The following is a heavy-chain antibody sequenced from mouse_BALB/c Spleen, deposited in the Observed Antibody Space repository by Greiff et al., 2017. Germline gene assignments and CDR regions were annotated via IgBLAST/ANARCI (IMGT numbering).Heavy chain of an antibody. V-gene: IGHV1-55*01. CDR3: AREGNYDAMDY. CDR2: IYPGSGST. J-gene: IGHJ4*01. D-gene: IGHD2-1*01. CDR1: GYNFTSYW. Sequence: QVQLKESGAELVKPGTSVKLSCKASGYNFTSYWINWVKLRPGQGLEWIGDIYPGSGSTNYNEKFKSKATLTVDTSSSTAYMQLSSLASEDSALYYCAREGNYDAMDYWGQGTSVTVSS.